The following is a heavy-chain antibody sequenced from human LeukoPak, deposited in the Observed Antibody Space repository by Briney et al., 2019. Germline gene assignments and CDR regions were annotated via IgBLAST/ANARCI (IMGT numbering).Heavy chain of an antibody. CDR2: ISWNSGSI. J-gene: IGHJ3*02. CDR1: GFTFDDYA. D-gene: IGHD2-8*02. CDR3: AKDELVASDFTGAFDI. V-gene: IGHV3-9*01. Sequence: PGGSLRLSCAASGFTFDDYAMHWVRQAPGKGLEWVSGISWNSGSIGYADSVKGRFTISRDNAKNSLYLQMNSLRGEDTALYYCAKDELVASDFTGAFDIWGQGTMVTVSS.